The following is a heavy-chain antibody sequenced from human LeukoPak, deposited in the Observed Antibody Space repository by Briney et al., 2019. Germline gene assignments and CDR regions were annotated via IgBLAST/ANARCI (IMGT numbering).Heavy chain of an antibody. Sequence: PSETLSLTCTVSGGSISSYYWSWIRQPPGKGLEWIGYIYYSGSTNYNPSLKSRVTISVDTSKNQFSLKLSSVTAADTAVYYCASASITISEMFDPWGQGTLVTVSS. J-gene: IGHJ5*02. CDR3: ASASITISEMFDP. D-gene: IGHD3-3*01. CDR2: IYYSGST. V-gene: IGHV4-59*01. CDR1: GGSISSYY.